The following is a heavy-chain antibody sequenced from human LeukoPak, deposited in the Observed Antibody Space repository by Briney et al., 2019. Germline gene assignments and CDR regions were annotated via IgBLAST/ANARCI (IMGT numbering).Heavy chain of an antibody. V-gene: IGHV3-74*01. J-gene: IGHJ4*02. D-gene: IGHD2-2*02. CDR2: INSDGSST. CDR1: GFTFSSYW. CDR3: AKDYSLYCSSASCYTPFDY. Sequence: GGSLRLSCAASGFTFSSYWMHWVRQAPGKGLVWVSRINSDGSSTSYADSVKGRFTISRYYSRNMLYLQMDSLSAEDTAVYYCAKDYSLYCSSASCYTPFDYWGQGALVTVSS.